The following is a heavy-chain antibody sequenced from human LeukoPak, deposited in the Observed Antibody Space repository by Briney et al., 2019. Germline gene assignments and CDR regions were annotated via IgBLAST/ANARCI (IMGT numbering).Heavy chain of an antibody. CDR1: GGSFRPCY. CDR2: INHSGST. CDR3: ARGGFYCGGDCYVDY. J-gene: IGHJ4*02. Sequence: SETLSLTCAVYGGSFRPCYWSWVRHPPRKGLEWVGEINHSGSTNYNPSLKSRVTISVDTSKNQFSLRLSSVTAADTAVYYCARGGFYCGGDCYVDYWGQGTLVTVSS. D-gene: IGHD2-21*02. V-gene: IGHV4-34*01.